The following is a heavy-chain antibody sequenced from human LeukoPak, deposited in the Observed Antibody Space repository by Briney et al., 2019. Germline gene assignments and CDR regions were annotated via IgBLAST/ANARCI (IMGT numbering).Heavy chain of an antibody. CDR3: AREMLEYYYDSSGLDY. CDR1: GGSISSYY. D-gene: IGHD3-22*01. V-gene: IGHV4-4*07. Sequence: SETLSLTCTVSGGSISSYYWSWIRQPAGKGLEWIGRIYTSGSTNYNPSLKSRVTMSVDTSKNQFSLKLGSVTAADTAVYYCAREMLEYYYDSSGLDYWGQGTLVTVSS. J-gene: IGHJ4*02. CDR2: IYTSGST.